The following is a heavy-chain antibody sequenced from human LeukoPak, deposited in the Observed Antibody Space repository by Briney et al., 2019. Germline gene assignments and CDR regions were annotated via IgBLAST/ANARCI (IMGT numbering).Heavy chain of an antibody. V-gene: IGHV4-59*01. CDR2: IYYSGST. J-gene: IGHJ3*02. Sequence: SETLSLTCTVSGGSISSYYWSWIRQPPGKGLEWIGYIYYSGSTNYNPSLKSRVTISVDTSKNQFSLKLSSVTAADTAVYYCVSTYSSSRWNAFDIWGQGTMVTVSS. CDR3: VSTYSSSRWNAFDI. D-gene: IGHD6-6*01. CDR1: GGSISSYY.